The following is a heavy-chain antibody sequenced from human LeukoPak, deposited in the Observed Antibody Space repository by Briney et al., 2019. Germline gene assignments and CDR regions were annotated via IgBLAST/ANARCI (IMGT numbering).Heavy chain of an antibody. CDR2: ISSSSSYI. CDR3: ARLNHYYGSGSLDY. D-gene: IGHD3-10*01. CDR1: GFTFSSFT. V-gene: IGHV3-21*01. Sequence: GGSLRLSCVASGFTFSSFTMNWVRQAPGKGLEWASSISSSSSYIYYADSVKGRFTISRDNAKRSLYLQMNSLRAEDTAVYYCARLNHYYGSGSLDYWGQGTLVTVSS. J-gene: IGHJ4*02.